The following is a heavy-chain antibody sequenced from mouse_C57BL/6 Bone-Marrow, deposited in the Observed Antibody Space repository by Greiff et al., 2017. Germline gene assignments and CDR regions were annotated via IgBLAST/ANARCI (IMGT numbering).Heavy chain of an antibody. CDR3: ARSDCELGSWFAY. Sequence: EVNVVESGGGLVQPGGSLSLSCAASGFTFTDYYMSWVRQPPGKALEWLGFIRNKANGYTPEYSASVKGRFTISRDNSQSILSLQMNALRAEDSATYDCARSDCELGSWFAYWGQGTLVTVSA. CDR1: GFTFTDYY. CDR2: IRNKANGYTP. V-gene: IGHV7-3*01. J-gene: IGHJ3*01. D-gene: IGHD4-1*01.